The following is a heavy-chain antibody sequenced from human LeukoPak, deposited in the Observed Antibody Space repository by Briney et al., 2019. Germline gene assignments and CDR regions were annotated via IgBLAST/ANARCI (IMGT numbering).Heavy chain of an antibody. CDR2: TSYDGSEK. V-gene: IGHV3-30*03. CDR3: ARDGELLGFDY. Sequence: GGSLRLSCAASGFTFSGYGMNWVRQAPGKGLEWVAITSYDGSEKYYADSVKGRFTISRDNSKNTLYLQMNSLRAEDTAVYYCARDGELLGFDYWGQGTLVTVSS. J-gene: IGHJ4*02. CDR1: GFTFSGYG. D-gene: IGHD1-26*01.